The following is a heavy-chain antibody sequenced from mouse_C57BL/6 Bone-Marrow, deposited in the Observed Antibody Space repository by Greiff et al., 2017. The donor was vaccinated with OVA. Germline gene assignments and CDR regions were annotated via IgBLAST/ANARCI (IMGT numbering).Heavy chain of an antibody. V-gene: IGHV1-64*01. J-gene: IGHJ2*01. D-gene: IGHD3-3*01. CDR2: IHPNSGST. CDR3: ARGGQVFDY. Sequence: QVQLQQPGAELVKPGASVKLSCKASGYTFTSYWMHWVKQRPGQGLEWIGMIHPNSGSTNYNEKFKGKATFTADTSSNTAYMQLSSLTTEDSAVYYCARGGQVFDYWGQGTTLTVSS. CDR1: GYTFTSYW.